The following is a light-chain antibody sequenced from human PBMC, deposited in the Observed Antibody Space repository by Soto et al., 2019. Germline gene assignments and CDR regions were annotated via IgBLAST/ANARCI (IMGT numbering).Light chain of an antibody. CDR1: SSDVGGYNY. CDR2: DVN. V-gene: IGLV2-14*01. J-gene: IGLJ1*01. Sequence: SVLTQPASVSGSPGQSITISCTGTSSDVGGYNYVSWYQQHPGKAPKLMIYDVNNRPSGVSNRFSGSKSGNTASLTISGLQAEDEADYYCSSYTSSSTLGFGTGTKVTVL. CDR3: SSYTSSSTLG.